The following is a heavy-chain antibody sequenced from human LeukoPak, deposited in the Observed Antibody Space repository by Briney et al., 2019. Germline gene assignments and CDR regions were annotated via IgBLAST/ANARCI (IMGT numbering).Heavy chain of an antibody. Sequence: GGSLRLSCAASGFTFSAYWMHWVRQSPGRGLVWVARINGDGITTSYADSVKGRLTISRDNAKNTLYLQMNSLRAEDTAVFYCARAGVGFDYWGQGTLVTVSS. CDR1: GFTFSAYW. D-gene: IGHD1-26*01. CDR3: ARAGVGFDY. J-gene: IGHJ4*02. CDR2: INGDGITT. V-gene: IGHV3-74*01.